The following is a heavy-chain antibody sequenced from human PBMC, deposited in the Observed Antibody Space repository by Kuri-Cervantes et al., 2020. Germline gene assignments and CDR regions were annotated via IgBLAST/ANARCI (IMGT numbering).Heavy chain of an antibody. CDR3: ARSNLRAIAFDI. J-gene: IGHJ3*02. V-gene: IGHV3-20*01. CDR1: GFTFSSYG. D-gene: IGHD3-10*01. Sequence: LSLTCAASGFTFSSYGMSWVRQAPGKGLEWVSGINWNGGSTGYADSVKGRFTISRDNAKNSLYLQMNSLRAEDTALYHCARSNLRAIAFDIWGQGTMVTVSS. CDR2: INWNGGST.